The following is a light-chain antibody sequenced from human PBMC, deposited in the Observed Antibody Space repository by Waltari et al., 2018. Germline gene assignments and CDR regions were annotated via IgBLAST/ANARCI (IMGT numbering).Light chain of an antibody. CDR3: QQNYRTPT. Sequence: DVQVTQSPSSLSASVGVSVTITCQTSQDIDRYLIWYQQKPGNVPKLLIYAASYLQSGVPSRFSGSGSGTDFSLTISSLQPEDFAVYYCQQNYRTPTFGGGTKVEVK. CDR2: AAS. J-gene: IGKJ4*01. CDR1: QDIDRY. V-gene: IGKV1-39*01.